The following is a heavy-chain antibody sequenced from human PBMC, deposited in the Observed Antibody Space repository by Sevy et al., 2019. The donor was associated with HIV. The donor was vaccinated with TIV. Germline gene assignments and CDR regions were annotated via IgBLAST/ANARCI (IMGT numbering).Heavy chain of an antibody. CDR1: GFTPSTYG. V-gene: IGHV3-33*01. D-gene: IGHD2-8*01. CDR3: ARDPRMYGDYLLAYFDY. CDR2: IGYDGNNK. Sequence: GGSLRLSCAGSGFTPSTYGMHWVRQAPGKGLEWVAVIGYDGNNKYYADSVKGRFTISRDNSKNTLFLQMASLRAEDTAVYYCARDPRMYGDYLLAYFDYWGQGALVTVSS. J-gene: IGHJ4*02.